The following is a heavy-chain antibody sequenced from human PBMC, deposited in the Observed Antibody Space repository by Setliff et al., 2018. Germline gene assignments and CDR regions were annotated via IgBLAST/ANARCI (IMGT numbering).Heavy chain of an antibody. CDR2: IYTSGST. V-gene: IGHV4-61*05. J-gene: IGHJ6*03. CDR1: GGSMITNDYF. D-gene: IGHD3-9*01. CDR3: ARGLTPTINYYYYYMDV. Sequence: PSETLSLTCTVSGGSMITNDYFWGWIRQPPGTGLEWIGHIYTSGSTNYNPSLKSRVTISVDTSKNQFSLKLSSVTAADTAVYYCARGLTPTINYYYYYMDVWGKGTTVTVSS.